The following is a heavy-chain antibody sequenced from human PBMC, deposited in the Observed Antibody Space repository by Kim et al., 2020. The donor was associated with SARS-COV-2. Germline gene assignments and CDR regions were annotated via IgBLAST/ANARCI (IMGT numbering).Heavy chain of an antibody. D-gene: IGHD5-12*01. CDR3: ARDGYNYDDAFDI. CDR1: GFTFSSYS. J-gene: IGHJ3*02. Sequence: GGSLRLSCAASGFTFSSYSMNWVRQAPGKGLEWVSSISSSSSYIYYADSVKGRFTISRDNAKNSLYLQMNSLRAEDTAVYYCARDGYNYDDAFDIWGQGTMVTVSS. CDR2: ISSSSSYI. V-gene: IGHV3-21*01.